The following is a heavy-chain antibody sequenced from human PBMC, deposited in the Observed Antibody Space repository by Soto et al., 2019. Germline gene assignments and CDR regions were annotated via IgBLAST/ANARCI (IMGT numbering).Heavy chain of an antibody. J-gene: IGHJ4*02. CDR3: AKDGTHSYSDC. Sequence: LRLSCAASGFTFSIYAMNWVRLAPGKGLEWVSALSASGDNTYYADSVKGRFTISRDNSKNTLYLQMNSLRAEDTAVYYCAKDGTHSYSDCWGQGTLVTVSS. V-gene: IGHV3-23*01. CDR1: GFTFSIYA. D-gene: IGHD1-1*01. CDR2: LSASGDNT.